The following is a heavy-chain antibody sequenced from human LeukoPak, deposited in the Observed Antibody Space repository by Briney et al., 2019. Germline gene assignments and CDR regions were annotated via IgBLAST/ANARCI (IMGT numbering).Heavy chain of an antibody. D-gene: IGHD2-2*02. J-gene: IGHJ4*02. CDR1: GFTFSSYA. CDR3: ARESGGNTPYYFDY. V-gene: IGHV3-30*04. CDR2: ISYEDGINK. Sequence: GGSLRLSCAASGFTFSSYALHWGRQAPGKGLEWVAVISYEDGINKYYADSVKGRFTISRDNSKNTLYLQMNSLRTEDTAVYYCARESGGNTPYYFDYWGQGTLVTVSS.